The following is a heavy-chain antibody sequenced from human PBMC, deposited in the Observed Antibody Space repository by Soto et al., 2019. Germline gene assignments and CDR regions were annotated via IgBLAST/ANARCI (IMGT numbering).Heavy chain of an antibody. CDR1: GIIFEAHA. CDR3: ARVRNNNDKRLDV. V-gene: IGHV3-33*01. J-gene: IGHJ6*02. Sequence: QELLVESGGGVVRPGSSLRLSCVTSGIIFEAHAFHWVRQAPGKGLKWVALIWYGGTTYYDDSVQGRFTISRDNSKKTVFLQMNHLRPEDSGVYYCARVRNNNDKRLDVWGQGTTVNVSS. D-gene: IGHD2-8*01. CDR2: IWYGGTT.